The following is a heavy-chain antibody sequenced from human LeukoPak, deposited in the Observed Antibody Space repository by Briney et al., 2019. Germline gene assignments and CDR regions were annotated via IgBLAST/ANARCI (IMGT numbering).Heavy chain of an antibody. V-gene: IGHV1-18*01. CDR2: ISVYNVNT. Sequence: ASVKVSCKASGYTFTSYGISWVRQAPGQGLEWMGWISVYNVNTNYAQKLQGRVTMTTDTSTSTAYMELRSLRSDDTAVYYCARDYSGYDGFDYWGQGTLVTVSS. D-gene: IGHD5-12*01. CDR3: ARDYSGYDGFDY. CDR1: GYTFTSYG. J-gene: IGHJ4*02.